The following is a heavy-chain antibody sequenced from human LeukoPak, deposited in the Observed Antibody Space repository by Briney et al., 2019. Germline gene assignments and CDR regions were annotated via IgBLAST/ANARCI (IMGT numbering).Heavy chain of an antibody. D-gene: IGHD3-16*01. V-gene: IGHV4-39*01. CDR3: ARHGLYQDYGY. Sequence: PSETLSLTCTVSGASVSSSSSFWAWIRQPPGKGLEWIGNVYYSGSTHYNPSLKSRVTISLDMSKKQFSLRLTSVTAADTAIYYCARHGLYQDYGYWGQGILVTVSS. J-gene: IGHJ4*02. CDR1: GASVSSSSSF. CDR2: VYYSGST.